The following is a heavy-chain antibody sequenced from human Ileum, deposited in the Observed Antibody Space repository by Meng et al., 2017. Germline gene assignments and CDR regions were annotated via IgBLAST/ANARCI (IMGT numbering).Heavy chain of an antibody. CDR3: AHIIVARPFDS. D-gene: IGHD6-6*01. CDR1: GFSLSTRGVG. CDR2: IYWDDDT. V-gene: IGHV2-5*02. J-gene: IGHJ4*02. Sequence: QITLKESGPTLVKPTQTPTLTCTFSGFSLSTRGVGVGWIRQPPGKALEWLALIYWDDDTRYSPSLKSRLTITKDTSKNQVVLTMTNMDPVDTATYYCAHIIVARPFDSWGQGTLVTVSS.